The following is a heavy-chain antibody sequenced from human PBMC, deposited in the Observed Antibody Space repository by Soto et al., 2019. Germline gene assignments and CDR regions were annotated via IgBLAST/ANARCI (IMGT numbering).Heavy chain of an antibody. CDR2: ISYDGSNK. Sequence: QVQLVESGGGVVQPGRSLRLSCAASGFTFSSYAMHWVRQAPGKGLEWVAVISYDGSNKYYADSVKGRFTISRDNSKNTLYLQMNSLRAEDTAVYYCASVQGVHNYYDSSASWGQGTLVTVSS. J-gene: IGHJ5*02. V-gene: IGHV3-30-3*01. CDR3: ASVQGVHNYYDSSAS. D-gene: IGHD3-22*01. CDR1: GFTFSSYA.